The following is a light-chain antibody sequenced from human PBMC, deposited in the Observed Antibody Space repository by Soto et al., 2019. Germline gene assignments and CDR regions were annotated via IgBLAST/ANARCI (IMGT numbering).Light chain of an antibody. CDR3: QQYERYPMT. V-gene: IGKV1-5*03. CDR1: QSISPW. J-gene: IGKJ4*01. Sequence: DSQMTQFPSTLSASVGDRVTITCRASQSISPWLAWYQQKPGKAPKILISKASTLQSGVRPRFSGSGSGTEFTLTVSSLQPDDFATYYCQQYERYPMTFGGGTKVEIK. CDR2: KAS.